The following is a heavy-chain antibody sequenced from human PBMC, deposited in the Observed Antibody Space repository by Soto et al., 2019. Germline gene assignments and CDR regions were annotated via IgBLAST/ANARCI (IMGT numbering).Heavy chain of an antibody. J-gene: IGHJ4*02. CDR2: IYDSGNT. V-gene: IGHV4-30-4*01. D-gene: IGHD2-21*01. CDR3: ASGLSGDKVDQ. CDR1: GGSISDGAYY. Sequence: QVQLQESGPGLVKPSQTLSLTCTVSGGSISDGAYYWSWIRQPPGKGLEWIGHIYDSGNTYNNPAPKSRLTISVDTSKTHFPLNLNSVTAADTAVYYCASGLSGDKVDQWGQGTLVTVST.